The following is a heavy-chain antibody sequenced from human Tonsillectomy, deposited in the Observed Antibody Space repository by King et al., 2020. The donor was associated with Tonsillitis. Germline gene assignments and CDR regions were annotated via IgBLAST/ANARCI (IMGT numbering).Heavy chain of an antibody. V-gene: IGHV3-30*04. Sequence: VQLVESGGGVVQPGRSLRLSCAASGFTFSSYAMHWVRQAPGKGLEWVAVISYDGSNKYYADSVKGRFTISRDNSKNTLYLQMNSLRAEDTAVYYFARDVAWRYGYFQDYCGQGTLVTVSS. D-gene: IGHD3-22*01. CDR3: ARDVAWRYGYFQDY. CDR1: GFTFSSYA. CDR2: ISYDGSNK. J-gene: IGHJ4*02.